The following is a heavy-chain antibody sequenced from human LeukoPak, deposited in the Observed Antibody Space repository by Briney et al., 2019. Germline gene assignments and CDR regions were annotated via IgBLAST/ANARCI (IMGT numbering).Heavy chain of an antibody. J-gene: IGHJ2*01. CDR2: ISSSGSTI. CDR3: ARGQYCTNGVCTDYWYFDL. V-gene: IGHV3-48*03. CDR1: GFSFSSYE. Sequence: GGSLRLSCAASGFSFSSYEMNWVRQAPGKGLEWVSYISSSGSTIYSAASVKGRSTISRDNAKNSLYLQMNSLRAEDTAVYYCARGQYCTNGVCTDYWYFDLWGRGTLVTVSS. D-gene: IGHD2-8*01.